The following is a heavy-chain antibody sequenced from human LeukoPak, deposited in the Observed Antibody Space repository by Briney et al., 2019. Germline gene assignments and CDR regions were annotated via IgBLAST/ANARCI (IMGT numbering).Heavy chain of an antibody. D-gene: IGHD4-17*01. CDR2: INHSGST. CDR1: GGSFSGYY. Sequence: SETLSLTCAVYGGSFSGYYWSWIRQPPGKGLEWIGEINHSGSTNYNPSLKSRVTISVDTSKNQFSLKLSSVTAADTAVYYCASGGYGDYGGDYYYYYMDVWGKGTTVTISS. CDR3: ASGGYGDYGGDYYYYYMDV. V-gene: IGHV4-34*01. J-gene: IGHJ6*03.